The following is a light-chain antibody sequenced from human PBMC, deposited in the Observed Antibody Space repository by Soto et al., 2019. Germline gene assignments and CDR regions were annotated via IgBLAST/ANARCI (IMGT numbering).Light chain of an antibody. Sequence: QSVLTQPASVSGSPGQSITISCTGTSSDVGGYNYVSWYQQHPGKGPKLMIYEVTNRPSGVSNRFSGSKSGNTASQTISGLQAEEEADYYCSSYTSRSTLVFGTGTKVTV. CDR3: SSYTSRSTLV. CDR2: EVT. J-gene: IGLJ1*01. V-gene: IGLV2-14*01. CDR1: SSDVGGYNY.